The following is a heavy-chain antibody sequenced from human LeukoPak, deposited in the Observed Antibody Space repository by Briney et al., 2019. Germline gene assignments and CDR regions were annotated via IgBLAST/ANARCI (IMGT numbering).Heavy chain of an antibody. D-gene: IGHD3-3*01. Sequence: GGSLRLSCAASGFTFRSHSMNWVRQAPGRGLEWVSSISSSSTYIYYADSVKGRFTISRDNAENSLYLQMNSLRAEDTAVYYCARDAPYYDFWSGYYPVDAFDIWGQGTMVTVSS. J-gene: IGHJ3*02. V-gene: IGHV3-21*01. CDR3: ARDAPYYDFWSGYYPVDAFDI. CDR2: ISSSSTYI. CDR1: GFTFRSHS.